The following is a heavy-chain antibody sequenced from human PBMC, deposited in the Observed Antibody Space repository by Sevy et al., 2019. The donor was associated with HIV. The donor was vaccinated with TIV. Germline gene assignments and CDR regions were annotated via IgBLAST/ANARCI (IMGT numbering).Heavy chain of an antibody. Sequence: ASVKVSCKASGGTFSSYAISWVRQAPGQGLEWMGGIIPIFGTANYAQKFQGRVTITADESTSTAYMELSSLRSEDTAVYYCARDRDGSGSSGGYGMDVWGQGTTVTVSS. CDR3: ARDRDGSGSSGGYGMDV. CDR2: IIPIFGTA. CDR1: GGTFSSYA. V-gene: IGHV1-69*13. D-gene: IGHD3-10*01. J-gene: IGHJ6*02.